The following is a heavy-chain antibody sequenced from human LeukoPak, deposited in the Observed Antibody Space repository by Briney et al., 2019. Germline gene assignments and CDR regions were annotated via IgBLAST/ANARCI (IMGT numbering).Heavy chain of an antibody. D-gene: IGHD6-19*01. CDR3: AREGSSGCFYY. V-gene: IGHV4-34*01. CDR1: GGSFSGYY. Sequence: SETLSLTCAVYGGSFSGYYWSWIRQPPGKGLEWIGEINHSGSTNYNPSLKSRVTISVDTSKNQFSLKLSSVTAADTAVYYCAREGSSGCFYYWGQGTLVTVSS. CDR2: INHSGST. J-gene: IGHJ4*02.